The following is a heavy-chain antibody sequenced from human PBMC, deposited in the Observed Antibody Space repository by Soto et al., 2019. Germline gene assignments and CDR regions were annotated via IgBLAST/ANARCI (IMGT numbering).Heavy chain of an antibody. Sequence: EVQLLESGGGLVQPGGSLRLSCVGSGFFCSSYTLTWVRQAPGQGLEWVSSFSATSENTYYADSVRGRFTISRDNSKNTLFLQMNSLTAEDTAMYYCAKARDQQWVRLPFDYWGQGILVIVSS. CDR3: AKARDQQWVRLPFDY. CDR1: GFFCSSYT. J-gene: IGHJ4*02. V-gene: IGHV3-23*01. CDR2: FSATSENT. D-gene: IGHD6-19*01.